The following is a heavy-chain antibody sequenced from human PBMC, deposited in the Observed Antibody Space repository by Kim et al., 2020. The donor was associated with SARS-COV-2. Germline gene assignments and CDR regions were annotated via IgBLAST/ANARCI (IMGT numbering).Heavy chain of an antibody. J-gene: IGHJ6*03. V-gene: IGHV4-4*07. CDR3: ARDWRATAMPSYYYYMDV. D-gene: IGHD5-18*01. Sequence: SETLSLTCTVSGGSISSYYWSWIRQPAGKGLEWIGRIYTSGSTNYNPSLKSRVTMSVDTSKNQFSLKLSSVTAADTAVYYCARDWRATAMPSYYYYMDVWGKGTTVTVSS. CDR2: IYTSGST. CDR1: GGSISSYY.